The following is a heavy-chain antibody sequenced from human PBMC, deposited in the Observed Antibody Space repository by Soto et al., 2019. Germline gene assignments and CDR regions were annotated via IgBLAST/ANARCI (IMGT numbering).Heavy chain of an antibody. Sequence: EIQLVESGGGLVKPGGSLRLSCEASGFTFSDYWMRWVRQVPGKGLLWVSRLNPEGTRADYANSVKGRITISKDNAKNTRYLQMNGLRGEDKSLYYCARPQAVTGMGGYNWGQGTLVTVSS. CDR2: LNPEGTRA. D-gene: IGHD6-19*01. V-gene: IGHV3-74*01. CDR1: GFTFSDYW. CDR3: ARPQAVTGMGGYN. J-gene: IGHJ4*02.